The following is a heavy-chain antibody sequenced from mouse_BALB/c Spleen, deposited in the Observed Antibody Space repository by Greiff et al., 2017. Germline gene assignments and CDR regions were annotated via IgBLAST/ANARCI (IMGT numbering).Heavy chain of an antibody. D-gene: IGHD2-4*01. CDR3: ARDYYDYGGFAY. Sequence: QVQLQQSGAELVRPGSSVKISCKASGYAFSSYWMNWVKQRPGQGLEWIGQIYPGDGDTNYNGKFKGKATLTADKSSSTAYMQLSSLTSEDSAVYFCARDYYDYGGFAYWGQGTLVTVSA. J-gene: IGHJ3*01. CDR1: GYAFSSYW. V-gene: IGHV1-80*01. CDR2: IYPGDGDT.